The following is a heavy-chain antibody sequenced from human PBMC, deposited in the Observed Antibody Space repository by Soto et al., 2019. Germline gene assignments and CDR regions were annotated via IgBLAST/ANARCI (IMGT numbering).Heavy chain of an antibody. V-gene: IGHV4-4*07. CDR3: ARDRLQLVLFGDYYDGMDV. CDR1: GGYISRYY. J-gene: IGHJ6*02. D-gene: IGHD6-13*01. CDR2: IHTSGST. Sequence: SETLSLTCTVSGGYISRYYWSWIRQPAGKGLEWIGRIHTSGSTNYNPSLTSRVTMSVDTSKNQFSLKLSSVTAADTAVYYCARDRLQLVLFGDYYDGMDVLAQGTTVTVS.